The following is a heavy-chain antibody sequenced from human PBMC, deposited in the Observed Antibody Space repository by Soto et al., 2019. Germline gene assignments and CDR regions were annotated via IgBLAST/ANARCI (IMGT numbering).Heavy chain of an antibody. CDR1: GFTFSTYL. CDR3: ARKPMTGSESGAFDI. V-gene: IGHV3-21*06. Sequence: VQLVESGGGLVKPGGSLRLSCAASGFTFSTYLMNWVRQAPGKGLEWVSSIKSDSSSLYYADSVKGRFTNSRDNAKNSLHLQMNSLRVEDSAMYFCARKPMTGSESGAFDIWGKGPMVTVSS. J-gene: IGHJ3*02. D-gene: IGHD3-9*01. CDR2: IKSDSSSL.